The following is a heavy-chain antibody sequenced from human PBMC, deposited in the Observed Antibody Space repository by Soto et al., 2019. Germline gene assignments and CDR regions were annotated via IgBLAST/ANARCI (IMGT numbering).Heavy chain of an antibody. CDR3: ARERGGYSYSDY. CDR2: VNIYEGST. Sequence: QVQLVQSGAEVKKPGASVKVSCKASGYTFTSYGITWVRQAPGQGLEWMGWVNIYEGSTNYAQKFQGRVTMTTDTSTSTVYLELRSLRSDDTAIYYCARERGGYSYSDYWGQGTLVTVSS. D-gene: IGHD5-18*01. J-gene: IGHJ4*02. CDR1: GYTFTSYG. V-gene: IGHV1-18*01.